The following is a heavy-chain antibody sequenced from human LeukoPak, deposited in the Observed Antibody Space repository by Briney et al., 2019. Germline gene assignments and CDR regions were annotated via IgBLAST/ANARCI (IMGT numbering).Heavy chain of an antibody. J-gene: IGHJ4*02. Sequence: PAGSLRLSCAASGFTFSDYYMSWIRQAPGKGLEWLSYISSSGSTIYYADSVKGRFTISRDNAKNSLYLQMNSLSAEDTAVYYCARWSPQSYGKYYLDSWGQGTLVTVSS. V-gene: IGHV3-11*04. D-gene: IGHD1-26*01. CDR2: ISSSGSTI. CDR3: ARWSPQSYGKYYLDS. CDR1: GFTFSDYY.